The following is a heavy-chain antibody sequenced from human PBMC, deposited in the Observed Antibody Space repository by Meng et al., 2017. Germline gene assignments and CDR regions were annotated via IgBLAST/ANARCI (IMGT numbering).Heavy chain of an antibody. D-gene: IGHD3-10*01. J-gene: IGHJ6*02. V-gene: IGHV1-8*01. CDR1: GYTFTSYD. CDR2: MNPNSGNT. CDR3: ARSVEVRGVIVTPNSYYYYYGMDV. Sequence: ASVKVSCKASGYTFTSYDINWVRQATGQGLEWMGWMNPNSGNTGYAQKFQGRVTMTRNTSISTAYMELSSLRSEDTAVDYCARSVEVRGVIVTPNSYYYYYGMDVWGQGTTVTVSS.